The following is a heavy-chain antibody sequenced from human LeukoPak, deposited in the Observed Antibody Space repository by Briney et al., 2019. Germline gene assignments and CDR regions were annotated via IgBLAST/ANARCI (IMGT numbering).Heavy chain of an antibody. CDR1: GYSFTSYW. Sequence: GESLKISFKGSGYSFTSYWIGWVRRMPGKGLEWMGIIYPGDSDTRYSPSFQGQVTISADKSISTAYLQWSSLKASDTAMYYCARQKNGAYYYYGMDVWGQGTTVTVSS. J-gene: IGHJ6*02. V-gene: IGHV5-51*01. D-gene: IGHD2-8*01. CDR3: ARQKNGAYYYYGMDV. CDR2: IYPGDSDT.